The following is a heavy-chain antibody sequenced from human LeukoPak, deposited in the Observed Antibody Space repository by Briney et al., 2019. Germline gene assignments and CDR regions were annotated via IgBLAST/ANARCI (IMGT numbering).Heavy chain of an antibody. CDR1: GGTFSSYA. V-gene: IGHV1-69*01. D-gene: IGHD3-3*01. J-gene: IGHJ4*02. Sequence: SVKVSCKASGGTFSSYAISWVRQAPGQGLEWMGGIIPIFGTANYAQKFQGRVTITADESTSTAYMELSSLRSEDTAVYYCARGGGYDFWSGYSNYFDYWGQGTLVTVSS. CDR3: ARGGGYDFWSGYSNYFDY. CDR2: IIPIFGTA.